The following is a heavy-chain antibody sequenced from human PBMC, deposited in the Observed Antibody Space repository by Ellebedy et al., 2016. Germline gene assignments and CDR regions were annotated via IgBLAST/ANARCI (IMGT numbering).Heavy chain of an antibody. CDR3: ARDAELYSYLDY. CDR2: INHSGST. CDR1: GGSFSGYY. D-gene: IGHD4-11*01. V-gene: IGHV4-34*01. Sequence: SETLSLTXAVYGGSFSGYYWSWIRQPPGKGLEWIGEINHSGSTNYNPSLKSRVTISVDTSKNQFSLKLSSVTAADTAVYYCARDAELYSYLDYWGQGTLVTVSS. J-gene: IGHJ4*02.